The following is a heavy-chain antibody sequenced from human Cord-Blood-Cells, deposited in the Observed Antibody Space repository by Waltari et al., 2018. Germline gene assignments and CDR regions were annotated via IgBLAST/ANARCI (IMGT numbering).Heavy chain of an antibody. D-gene: IGHD5-18*01. J-gene: IGHJ3*02. CDR2: IYWNDDK. Sequence: QITLKESGPTLVKPTQTLTLTCTFSGFSLSTSGVGVGWIRQPPGKALEWLALIYWNDDKRYSPSLKSRLTITKDTSKNQLVLTMTNMDPVDTATYYCAHRRESSVWLPFDAFDIWGQGTMVTVSS. CDR1: GFSLSTSGVG. CDR3: AHRRESSVWLPFDAFDI. V-gene: IGHV2-5*01.